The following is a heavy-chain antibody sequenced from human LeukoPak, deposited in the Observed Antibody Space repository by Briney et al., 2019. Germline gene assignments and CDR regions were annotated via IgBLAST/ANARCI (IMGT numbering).Heavy chain of an antibody. J-gene: IGHJ5*02. CDR1: GFTFSSYG. V-gene: IGHV3-30*03. D-gene: IGHD6-19*01. CDR2: IFYDGNNK. CDR3: ARGWAVTGNPTCFDP. Sequence: GGSLRLSCAASGFTFSSYGMHWVRQAPGKGLEWVAVIFYDGNNKHYADSVQGRFTISRDNSKSTLFLQMNSLRPEDTAVYYCARGWAVTGNPTCFDPWGQGTLVTVSS.